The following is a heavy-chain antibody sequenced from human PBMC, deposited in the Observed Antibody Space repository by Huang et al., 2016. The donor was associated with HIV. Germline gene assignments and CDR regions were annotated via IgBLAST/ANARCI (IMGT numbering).Heavy chain of an antibody. J-gene: IGHJ5*01. D-gene: IGHD2-21*02. CDR2: NNPGSGRR. Sequence: QVQLVQSGAEVKKPGASVKVSCKTSGYSFSNHYIHWVRQAPGQGLQWMGKNNPGSGRRTYAQRTQGRASMTVDMSTTTVYMELSSLRAEDSAVYFCARSGGGYSYYWLDSWGQGTLVIVSS. CDR1: GYSFSNHY. V-gene: IGHV1-46*01. CDR3: ARSGGGYSYYWLDS.